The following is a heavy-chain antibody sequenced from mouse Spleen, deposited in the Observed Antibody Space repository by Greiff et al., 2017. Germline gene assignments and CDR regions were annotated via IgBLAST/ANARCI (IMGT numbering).Heavy chain of an antibody. CDR3: ARSDDGYYLAWFAY. V-gene: IGHV1-55*01. CDR1: GYSFTSYW. D-gene: IGHD2-3*01. J-gene: IGHJ3*01. CDR2: IYPGSGST. Sequence: QVQLQQSGAELVKAGTSVKMSCKASGYSFTSYWITWVKQRPGQGLEWIGDIYPGSGSTNYNEKFKSKATLTVHTSSSTAYMQLSSLTSEDSAVYYCARSDDGYYLAWFAYWGQGTLVTVSA.